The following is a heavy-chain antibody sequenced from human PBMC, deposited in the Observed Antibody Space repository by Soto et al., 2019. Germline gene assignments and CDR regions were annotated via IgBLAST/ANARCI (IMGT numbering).Heavy chain of an antibody. CDR2: INSGSTSV. V-gene: IGHV3-48*01. CDR3: GSSASPDAY. CDR1: GFIFNSYS. Sequence: EVQLVESGGGLVQPGGSLRLSCVASGFIFNSYSMNWVRQAPGKGLEWMSYINSGSTSVFYADSVKGRFTISRDNAKNSLYLQMNSLRAEDTAVYYCGSSASPDAYWGQGTLVTVSS. J-gene: IGHJ4*02. D-gene: IGHD3-22*01.